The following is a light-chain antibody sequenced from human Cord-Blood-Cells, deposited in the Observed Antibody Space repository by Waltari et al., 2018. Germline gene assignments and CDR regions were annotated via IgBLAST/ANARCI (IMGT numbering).Light chain of an antibody. CDR2: WTS. J-gene: IGKJ1*01. CDR3: QQYYSTLWT. Sequence: DIVMTQSPDSLAVSLGEWATSNCKSSQSVLYSSNNKNYLAWYQQKPGQPPKLLIYWTSTRESGVPDRFSGSGSGTDFTLTISSLQAEDVAVYYCQQYYSTLWTFGQGTKVEIK. CDR1: QSVLYSSNNKNY. V-gene: IGKV4-1*01.